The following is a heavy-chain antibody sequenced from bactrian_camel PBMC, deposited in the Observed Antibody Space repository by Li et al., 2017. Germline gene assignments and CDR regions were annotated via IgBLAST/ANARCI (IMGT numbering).Heavy chain of an antibody. J-gene: IGHJ4*01. V-gene: IGHV3S63*01. Sequence: VQLVESGGGSVQAGGSLRLSCIASGANFDDSDMGWYRQGPGNECGLISTISTDDTKYYMDFVKGRFTISREKVKNTVYLQMNSLKPEDTGVYYCAALNETFGARFAWCSDFRGEGTQVTVS. CDR1: GANFDDSD. CDR3: AALNETFGARFAWCSDF. CDR2: TISTDDTK. D-gene: IGHD1*01.